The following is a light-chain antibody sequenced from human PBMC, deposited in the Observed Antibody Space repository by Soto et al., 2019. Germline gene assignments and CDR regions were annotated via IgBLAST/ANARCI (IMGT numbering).Light chain of an antibody. V-gene: IGLV1-47*01. CDR2: RNT. J-gene: IGLJ3*02. Sequence: QSVLTQPPSASGTPGQRVTISCSGSSYNIGSNYVYWYQQLPGTAPKLVIYRNTQRPSGVPDRFSGSKSGTSASLAISGLRSEDEADYYCAAWDDSLSVWVFGGGTKLTVL. CDR1: SYNIGSNY. CDR3: AAWDDSLSVWV.